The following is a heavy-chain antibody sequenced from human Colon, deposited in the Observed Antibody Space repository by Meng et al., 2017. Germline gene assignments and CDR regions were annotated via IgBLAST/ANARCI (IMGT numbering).Heavy chain of an antibody. D-gene: IGHD5-12*01. V-gene: IGHV4-34*01. CDR1: GGSFSGYY. CDR3: ARGRYSGYLP. CDR2: INHSGST. Sequence: AQLHQWGAGLLNPSETLSLTCAVYGGSFSGYYWSWIRQPPGKGLEWIGEINHSGSTNYNPSLKSRVTISVDTSKNQFSLKLSSVTAADTAVYYCARGRYSGYLPWGQGTLVTVSS. J-gene: IGHJ5*02.